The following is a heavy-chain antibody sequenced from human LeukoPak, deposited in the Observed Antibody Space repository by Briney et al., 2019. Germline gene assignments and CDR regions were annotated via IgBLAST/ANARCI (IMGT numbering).Heavy chain of an antibody. V-gene: IGHV3-30-3*01. CDR3: ARVWQDNSGVDY. J-gene: IGHJ4*02. Sequence: PGGSLRLSCAASGFTFSSYAMHWVRQAPGKGLEWVAVISYDGSNKYYADSVKGRFTISRDNSKNTLYLQMNSLRAEDTAVYYCARVWQDNSGVDYWGQGTLVTVSS. CDR1: GFTFSSYA. CDR2: ISYDGSNK. D-gene: IGHD2-21*01.